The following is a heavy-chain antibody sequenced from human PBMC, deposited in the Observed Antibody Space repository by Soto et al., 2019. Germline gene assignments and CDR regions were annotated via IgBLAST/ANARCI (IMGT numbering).Heavy chain of an antibody. CDR2: IYYSGST. CDR1: GGSISSGDYY. V-gene: IGHV4-30-4*01. CDR3: ARGDSVRGPVDY. D-gene: IGHD3-10*01. J-gene: IGHJ4*02. Sequence: QVQLQESGPGLVKPSQTLSLTCTVSGGSISSGDYYWSWIRQPPGKGLEWIGYIYYSGSTYYNPSLNSRVTISVDTSNNQYSLKLSAVTPADSAVYYCARGDSVRGPVDYWGQGTLVTVSS.